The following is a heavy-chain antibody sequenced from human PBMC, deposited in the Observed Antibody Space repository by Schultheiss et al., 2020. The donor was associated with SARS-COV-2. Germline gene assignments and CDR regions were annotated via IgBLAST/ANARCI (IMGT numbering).Heavy chain of an antibody. J-gene: IGHJ4*02. D-gene: IGHD2-2*02. CDR2: IYYSGST. CDR1: GGSFSGYY. CDR3: ARTPVIPAAISFDY. Sequence: SETLSLTCAVYGGSFSGYYWSWIRQPPGKGLEWLGTIYYSGSTYYNPSLKSRVTMSVDTSKSQFSLNLNSVTAADTAVYYCARTPVIPAAISFDYWGQGTLVTVSS. V-gene: IGHV4-34*01.